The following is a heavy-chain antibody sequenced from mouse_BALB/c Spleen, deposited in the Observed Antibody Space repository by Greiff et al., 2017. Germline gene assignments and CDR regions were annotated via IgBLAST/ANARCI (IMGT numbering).Heavy chain of an antibody. V-gene: IGHV1-7*01. J-gene: IGHJ3*01. CDR1: GYTFTSYW. D-gene: IGHD1-1*01. Sequence: VKLQESGAELAKPGASVKMSCKASGYTFTSYWMHWVKQRPGQGLEWIGYINPSTGYTEYNQKFKDKATLTADKSSSTAYMQLSSLTSEDSAVYYCARRSSSWFAYWGQGTLVTVSA. CDR3: ARRSSSWFAY. CDR2: INPSTGYT.